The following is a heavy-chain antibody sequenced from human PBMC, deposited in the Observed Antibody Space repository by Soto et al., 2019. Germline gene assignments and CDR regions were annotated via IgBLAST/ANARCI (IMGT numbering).Heavy chain of an antibody. J-gene: IGHJ4*02. CDR1: GFTFSTYW. Sequence: EVQLVESGGGLVQPGGSLRLSCAASGFTFSTYWMTWVRQPPGKGLEWVANMDQDGSETYYVDSVRGRFTVSRDNAKNSLYVQMNSLRVDDTAVYYCVCGGNCFIYWGQGTLVTVSP. D-gene: IGHD3-16*01. CDR3: VCGGNCFIY. CDR2: MDQDGSET. V-gene: IGHV3-7*01.